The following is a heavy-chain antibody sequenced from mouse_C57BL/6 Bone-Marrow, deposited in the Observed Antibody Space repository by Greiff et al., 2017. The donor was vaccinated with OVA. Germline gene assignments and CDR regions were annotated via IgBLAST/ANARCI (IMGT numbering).Heavy chain of an antibody. CDR1: GYSFTDYN. CDR3: AFYYGSSNGYFDV. Sequence: EVKLMESGPELVKPGASVKISCKASGYSFTDYNMNWVKQSNGKSLEWIGVINPNYGTTSYNQKFKGKATLTVDQSSSTANMQLNSLRSEGSAVYYCAFYYGSSNGYFDVWGTGTTVTVSS. D-gene: IGHD1-1*01. V-gene: IGHV1-39*01. J-gene: IGHJ1*03. CDR2: INPNYGTT.